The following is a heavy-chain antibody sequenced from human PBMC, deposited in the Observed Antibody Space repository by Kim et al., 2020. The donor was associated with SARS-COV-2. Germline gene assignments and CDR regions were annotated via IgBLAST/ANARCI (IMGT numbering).Heavy chain of an antibody. J-gene: IGHJ4*02. CDR1: GFTFDDET. CDR3: AKGSPFGSGVLDY. D-gene: IGHD3-10*01. CDR2: INWDGVNT. V-gene: IGHV3-43*01. Sequence: GGSLRLSCAASGFTFDDETMHWVRQAPGKGLEWVSLINWDGVNTYYADSVKGRFTISRDNSKSSLYLQMNRLTTEDTALYYCAKGSPFGSGVLDYWGQG.